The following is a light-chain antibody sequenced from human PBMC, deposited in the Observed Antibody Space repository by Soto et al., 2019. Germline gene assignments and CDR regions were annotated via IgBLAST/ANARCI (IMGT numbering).Light chain of an antibody. CDR3: QQYDSSPKT. CDR1: QTISRNY. CDR2: GAA. V-gene: IGKV3-20*01. J-gene: IGKJ1*01. Sequence: ELVLPQSQGPLSLSPGDRATVSCRASQTISRNYLVWYQKKPGQAPRLLIYGAASRATGIPDRFSGSGSGTDFTLTISRLEPEDFAVYYCQQYDSSPKTFGQGTKVDIK.